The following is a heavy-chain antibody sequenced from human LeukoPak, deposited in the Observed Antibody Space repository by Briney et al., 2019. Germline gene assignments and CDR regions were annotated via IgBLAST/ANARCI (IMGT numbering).Heavy chain of an antibody. J-gene: IGHJ4*02. CDR1: GYTFTSDG. V-gene: IGHV1-18*01. CDR3: ARAGSGYCSSTSCYYYFDY. D-gene: IGHD2-2*01. Sequence: ASVKGSCKASGYTFTSDGTSWVRQAPGQGLEWMGWISAYNGNTNYAQKLQGRVTMTTDTSTSTAYMELRSLRSDDTAVYYCARAGSGYCSSTSCYYYFDYWGQGTLVTVSS. CDR2: ISAYNGNT.